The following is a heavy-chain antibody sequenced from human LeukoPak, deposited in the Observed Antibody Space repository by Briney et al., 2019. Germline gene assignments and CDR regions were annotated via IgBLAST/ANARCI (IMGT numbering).Heavy chain of an antibody. CDR2: ISYDGSNK. CDR3: AKDKLGGLPPRYFDY. V-gene: IGHV3-30*19. Sequence: GGSLRLSCAASGFSFSSNAMHWVRQAPGKGLEWVAVISYDGSNKYNADSVKGRFTISRDNSKTTLYLQMNSLRAEDTAVYYCAKDKLGGLPPRYFDYWGQGTLVTVSS. D-gene: IGHD3-10*01. J-gene: IGHJ4*02. CDR1: GFSFSSNA.